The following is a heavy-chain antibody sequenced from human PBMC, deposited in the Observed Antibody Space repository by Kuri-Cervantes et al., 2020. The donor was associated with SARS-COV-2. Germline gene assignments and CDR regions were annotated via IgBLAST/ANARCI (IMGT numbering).Heavy chain of an antibody. J-gene: IGHJ4*02. CDR3: ARDRDQRWLQHPFDY. V-gene: IGHV1-18*01. CDR2: ISAYNGNT. D-gene: IGHD5-24*01. CDR1: GYTFTSYG. Sequence: ASVKVSCKASGYTFTSYGISWVRQAPGQGLEWMGWISAYNGNTNYAQKLQGRVTMTTDTSTSTAYMELRSLRSDDTAVYYCARDRDQRWLQHPFDYWGQGTLVTVSS.